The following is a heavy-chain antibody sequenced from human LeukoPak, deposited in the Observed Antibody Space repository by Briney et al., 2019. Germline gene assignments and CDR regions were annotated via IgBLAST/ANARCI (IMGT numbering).Heavy chain of an antibody. J-gene: IGHJ3*02. Sequence: PSETLSLTCTVSGGSISSGGHYWSWIRQHPGKGPEGIGYIYNSGSTYYNPSLRSRITISVDTSKNQFSLKLSSVTAADTAVYYCASTIFGVVKPDDAFDIWGQGTMVTVSS. D-gene: IGHD3-3*01. CDR1: GGSISSGGHY. V-gene: IGHV4-30-4*01. CDR3: ASTIFGVVKPDDAFDI. CDR2: IYNSGST.